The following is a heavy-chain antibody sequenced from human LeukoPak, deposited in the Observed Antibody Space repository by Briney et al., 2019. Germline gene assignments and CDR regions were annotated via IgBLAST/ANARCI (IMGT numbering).Heavy chain of an antibody. Sequence: PGGSLRPSCAASGFTFSSYWMSWVRQAPGKGLEWVANIKQDGSEKYYVDSVKGRFTISRDNAKNSLYLQMNSLRAEDTAVYYCARAQDTYYDSSGYDYWGQGTLVTVSS. D-gene: IGHD3-22*01. J-gene: IGHJ4*02. CDR2: IKQDGSEK. CDR3: ARAQDTYYDSSGYDY. CDR1: GFTFSSYW. V-gene: IGHV3-7*01.